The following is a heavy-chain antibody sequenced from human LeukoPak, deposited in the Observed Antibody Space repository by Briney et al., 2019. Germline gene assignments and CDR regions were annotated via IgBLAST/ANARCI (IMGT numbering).Heavy chain of an antibody. CDR1: GFTFDDYA. CDR2: ISWNSGSI. Sequence: GGSLRLSCAASGFTFDDYAMHWVRQAPGKGLEWVSGISWNSGSIGYADSVKGRFTISRDNAKNSLYLQMNSLRAEDTALYYCAKGALYGDYLGYYFDYWGQGTLVTVSS. V-gene: IGHV3-9*01. D-gene: IGHD4-17*01. CDR3: AKGALYGDYLGYYFDY. J-gene: IGHJ4*02.